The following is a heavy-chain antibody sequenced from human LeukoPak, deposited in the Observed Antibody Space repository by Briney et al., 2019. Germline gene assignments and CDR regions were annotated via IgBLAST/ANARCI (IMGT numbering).Heavy chain of an antibody. CDR3: AKGMSIFGVGYAFDI. CDR2: ISGSGGST. CDR1: GFTFSSYA. Sequence: GGSLRLSCAASGFTFSSYAMSWVRQAPGKGLEWVSAISGSGGSTYYADSVKGRFTISRDNSKNTLYLQMNSLRAEDTALYYCAKGMSIFGVGYAFDIWGQGTMVTVSS. J-gene: IGHJ3*02. V-gene: IGHV3-23*01. D-gene: IGHD3-3*01.